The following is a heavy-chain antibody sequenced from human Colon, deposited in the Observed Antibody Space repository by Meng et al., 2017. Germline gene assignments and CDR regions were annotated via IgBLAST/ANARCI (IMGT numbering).Heavy chain of an antibody. CDR2: IYTSGST. CDR3: ARENKEYDYDSSGYPDY. D-gene: IGHD3-22*01. CDR1: GGSISSGSYY. Sequence: SETLSLTCTVSGGSISSGSYYWSWIRQPAGKGLEWIGRIYTSGSTNYNPSLKSRVTKSVDTSKNQFSLKLSSVTAADTAVYYCARENKEYDYDSSGYPDYWGQGTLVTVSS. J-gene: IGHJ4*02. V-gene: IGHV4-61*02.